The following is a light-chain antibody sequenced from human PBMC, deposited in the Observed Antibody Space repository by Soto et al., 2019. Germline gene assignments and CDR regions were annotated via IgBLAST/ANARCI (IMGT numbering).Light chain of an antibody. J-gene: IGKJ3*01. CDR1: QSVNIY. CDR2: DAS. V-gene: IGKV3-11*01. Sequence: IVMPQSPATLSVAPGERATLSCRASQSVNIYLAWYQQKPGQAPRLLIYDASNRATGIPARFRGSGSGTDFTLTISSLEPEDFAVYYCQQRTSWPIFTFGPGTKVDIK. CDR3: QQRTSWPIFT.